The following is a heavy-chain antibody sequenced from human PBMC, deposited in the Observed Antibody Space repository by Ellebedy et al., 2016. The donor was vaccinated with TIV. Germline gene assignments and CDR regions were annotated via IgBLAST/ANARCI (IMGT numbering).Heavy chain of an antibody. D-gene: IGHD4-17*01. Sequence: GESLKISCAASGFSFSSYAMSWVRQAPGKGLEWVSGIVGSGGSRYADSVKGRFTISRDNSKSTLDLQMSSLRAEDTAVYYCAKDRTSGDGDWVFDSWGQGTMVSVSS. J-gene: IGHJ4*02. CDR3: AKDRTSGDGDWVFDS. CDR1: GFSFSSYA. CDR2: IVGSGGSR. V-gene: IGHV3-23*01.